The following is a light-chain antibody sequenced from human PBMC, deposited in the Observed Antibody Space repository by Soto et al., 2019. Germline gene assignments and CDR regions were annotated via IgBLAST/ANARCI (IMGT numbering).Light chain of an antibody. CDR2: DAS. Sequence: EGLLTHTPDTLSLSPGERSTLSCRASQSVSSYLAWYQQKPGQAPRLLIYDASKRATGIPARFSGSGSGTDFTLTSCSLEADDFGVYYCEQGCTWWPFCQGSKAAIK. V-gene: IGKV3-11*01. CDR1: QSVSSY. CDR3: EQGCTWWP. J-gene: IGKJ1*01.